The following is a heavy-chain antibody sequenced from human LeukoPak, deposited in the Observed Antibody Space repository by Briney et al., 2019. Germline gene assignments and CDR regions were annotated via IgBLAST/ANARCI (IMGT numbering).Heavy chain of an antibody. CDR1: GFTFSAFW. V-gene: IGHV3-74*01. CDR3: AKDRTVGASYWYFDL. CDR2: INSDDSRT. J-gene: IGHJ2*01. Sequence: GGSLRLSCAASGFTFSAFWMHWVRQAPGKGLVWVSRINSDDSRTTYADSVKGRFTISRDSSKNTLFLHMNTLRAEDTAIYYCAKDRTVGASYWYFDLWGRGTLVTVSS. D-gene: IGHD1-26*01.